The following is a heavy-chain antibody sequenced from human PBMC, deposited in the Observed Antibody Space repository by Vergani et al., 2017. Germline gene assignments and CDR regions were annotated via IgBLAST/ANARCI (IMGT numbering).Heavy chain of an antibody. Sequence: QVQLVESGGGVVQPGGSLRLSCAASGFTFSSYGMHWVRQAPGKGLEWVAFIRYDGSNKYYADSVKGRFTISRDNSKNTLYLQMSSLRAEDTAVYYCAKDLTGNDYVWGSYRPKLGVLDYWGQGALVTVSS. CDR1: GFTFSSYG. J-gene: IGHJ4*02. D-gene: IGHD3-16*02. CDR2: IRYDGSNK. CDR3: AKDLTGNDYVWGSYRPKLGVLDY. V-gene: IGHV3-30*02.